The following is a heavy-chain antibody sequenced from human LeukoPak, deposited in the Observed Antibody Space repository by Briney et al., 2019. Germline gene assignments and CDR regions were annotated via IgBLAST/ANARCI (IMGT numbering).Heavy chain of an antibody. CDR2: ISPYDSDT. CDR3: ARRHDSSGYYYVGDNWFDS. D-gene: IGHD3-22*01. J-gene: IGHJ5*01. Sequence: GESLKISCKGSGYSFTSYSIGWVRPMPGKGLEWMGIISPYDSDTIYSPSFQGQVTFSVDTSISTAYLQWSSLKASDTAIYYCARRHDSSGYYYVGDNWFDSWGQGTLVTVSS. V-gene: IGHV5-51*01. CDR1: GYSFTSYS.